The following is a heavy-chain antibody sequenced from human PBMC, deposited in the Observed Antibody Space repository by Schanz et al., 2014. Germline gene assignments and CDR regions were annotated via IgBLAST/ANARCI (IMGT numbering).Heavy chain of an antibody. D-gene: IGHD3-10*01. Sequence: QVQLQQWGAGLLKPSETLSLICVINGGSFSAYHWSWLRQSPGKGPEWIGEISHDGTTNYNPSLKSRVTISGDTSKNQGALNLAAVTAADTAVYYCARRRRMGIGMVRGILRGWFDPWGQGTLVTVSS. CDR1: GGSFSAYH. V-gene: IGHV4-34*02. CDR3: ARRRRMGIGMVRGILRGWFDP. CDR2: ISHDGTT. J-gene: IGHJ5*02.